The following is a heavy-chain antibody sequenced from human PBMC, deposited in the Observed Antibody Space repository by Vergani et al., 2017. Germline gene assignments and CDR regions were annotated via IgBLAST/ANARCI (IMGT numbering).Heavy chain of an antibody. CDR3: ARKAGAGYDILTGPKTFDP. D-gene: IGHD3-9*01. Sequence: QVQLQESGPGLVKPSGTLSLTCAVSGGSISSSNWWSWVRQPPGKGLEWIGEIYHSGSTNYNPSLKSRVTISVDKSRNQFSLKLSSVTAADTAVYYCARKAGAGYDILTGPKTFDPWGQGTLVTVSS. CDR2: IYHSGST. J-gene: IGHJ5*02. V-gene: IGHV4-4*02. CDR1: GGSISSSNW.